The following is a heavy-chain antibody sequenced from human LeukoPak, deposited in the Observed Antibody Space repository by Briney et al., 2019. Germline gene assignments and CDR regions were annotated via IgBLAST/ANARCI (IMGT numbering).Heavy chain of an antibody. Sequence: SQTLSLTCAISGDSVSNNGAAWNWIRQSPSRGLEWLGRTYYRSKWYNDYAVSVKSRITINPDTSKNQFSLQVNSVTHKHTAVYYCARAPTPIIAVAGSFDYWGQGTLVTVSS. CDR2: TYYRSKWYN. CDR3: ARAPTPIIAVAGSFDY. CDR1: GDSVSNNGAA. J-gene: IGHJ4*02. D-gene: IGHD6-19*01. V-gene: IGHV6-1*01.